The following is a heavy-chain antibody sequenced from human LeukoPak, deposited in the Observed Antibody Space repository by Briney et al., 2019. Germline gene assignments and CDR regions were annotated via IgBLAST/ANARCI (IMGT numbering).Heavy chain of an antibody. CDR1: GFTFSSYA. J-gene: IGHJ3*02. D-gene: IGHD1-1*01. V-gene: IGHV3-30*04. Sequence: GGSPRLSCAASGFTFSSYAMHWVRQAPGKGLEWVAVISYDGSNKYYADSVKGRFTISRDNSKNTLYLQMNSLRAEDTAVYYCASLSVEDDAFDIWGQGTMVTVSS. CDR3: ASLSVEDDAFDI. CDR2: ISYDGSNK.